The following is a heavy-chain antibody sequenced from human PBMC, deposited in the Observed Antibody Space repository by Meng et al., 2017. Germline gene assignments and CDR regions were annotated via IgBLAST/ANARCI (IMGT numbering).Heavy chain of an antibody. CDR3: ARLSTVAALCLFDY. V-gene: IGHV3-64*01. Sequence: GESLKISCAASGFTFSSYAMHWVRQAPGKGLEYVSAISSNGGSTYYANSVKCRFTISRDNSKNSLYLQMNSLRAEDTAVYYCARLSTVAALCLFDYWGQGTLVTVSS. J-gene: IGHJ4*02. CDR1: GFTFSSYA. D-gene: IGHD6-19*01. CDR2: ISSNGGST.